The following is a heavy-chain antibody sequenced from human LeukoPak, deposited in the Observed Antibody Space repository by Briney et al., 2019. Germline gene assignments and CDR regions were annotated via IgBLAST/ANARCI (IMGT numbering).Heavy chain of an antibody. CDR1: GFIFGTYS. CDR2: ISSSSGTI. Sequence: PGGSLRLSCAASGFIFGTYSMNWVRQAPGRGLEWVSYISSSSGTINYADSVKGRFTISRDTAKNSLYLQMNSLEPEDTAIYYCARIHLFAHDHWGQGTLVTVSS. J-gene: IGHJ4*02. CDR3: ARIHLFAHDH. D-gene: IGHD5-18*01. V-gene: IGHV3-48*01.